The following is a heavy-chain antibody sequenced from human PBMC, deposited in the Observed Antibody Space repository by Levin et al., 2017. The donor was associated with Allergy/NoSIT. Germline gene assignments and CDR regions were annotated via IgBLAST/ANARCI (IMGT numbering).Heavy chain of an antibody. CDR3: ARHPANPEFYFDY. D-gene: IGHD2-2*01. J-gene: IGHJ4*02. CDR1: GFTFSDYY. CDR2: MSTSGFTI. V-gene: IGHV3-11*01. Sequence: PGGSLRLSCAASGFTFSDYYMSWIRQAPGKGLEWVSYMSTSGFTIYYADSVKGRFTISRDNAKNSLYLQMNSLRAEDTAVYYCARHPANPEFYFDYWGQGTLVTVSS.